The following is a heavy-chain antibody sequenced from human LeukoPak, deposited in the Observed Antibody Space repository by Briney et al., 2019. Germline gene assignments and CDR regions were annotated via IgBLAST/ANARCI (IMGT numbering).Heavy chain of an antibody. Sequence: GGSLRLSCAASGFTFSSYSMNWVRQAPGKGLEWVSYISSSSSTIYYADSVKGRFTISRDNAKNSLYLQMNSLRAEDTAVYYCARDFPMKDIVVVPAATFDYWGQGTLVTVSS. V-gene: IGHV3-48*01. D-gene: IGHD2-2*01. CDR2: ISSSSSTI. CDR1: GFTFSSYS. J-gene: IGHJ4*02. CDR3: ARDFPMKDIVVVPAATFDY.